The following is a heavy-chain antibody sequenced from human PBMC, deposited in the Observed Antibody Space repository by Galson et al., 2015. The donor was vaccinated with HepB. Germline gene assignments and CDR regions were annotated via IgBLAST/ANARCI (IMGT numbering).Heavy chain of an antibody. J-gene: IGHJ6*02. CDR3: AREITLPARFLEWLCMDV. V-gene: IGHV3-21*01. CDR1: GFTFSSYA. CDR2: ISSSSSYI. D-gene: IGHD3-3*01. Sequence: SLRLSCAASGFTFSSYAMSWVRQAPGKGLEWVSSISSSSSYIYYADSVKGRFTISRDNAKNSLYLQMNSLRAEDTAVYYCAREITLPARFLEWLCMDVWGQGTTVTVSS.